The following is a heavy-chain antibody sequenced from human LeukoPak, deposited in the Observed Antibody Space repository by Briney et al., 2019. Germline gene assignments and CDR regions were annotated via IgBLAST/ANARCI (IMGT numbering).Heavy chain of an antibody. CDR3: ARGGMGATTVFDY. CDR2: IYYSGST. Sequence: PSETLSLTCTVSGGSISSYYWSWIRQPPGKGLEWIGYIYYSGSTNYNPSLKSRVTISVDTSKNQFSLKLSSVTAADTAVYYCARGGMGATTVFDYWGQGTLVTVSS. D-gene: IGHD1-26*01. CDR1: GGSISSYY. V-gene: IGHV4-59*01. J-gene: IGHJ4*02.